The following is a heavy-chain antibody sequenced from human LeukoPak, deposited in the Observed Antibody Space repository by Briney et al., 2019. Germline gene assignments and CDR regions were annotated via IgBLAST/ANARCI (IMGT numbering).Heavy chain of an antibody. CDR2: IYTDGST. Sequence: GGSLRLSCAASGFTVSSNYMSWVRQAPGKGLEWVSVIYTDGSTYYADSVKGRFTISRDNSKNTLSLQMNSLRAEDTAVYYCARVYCSGGSCYSNPFYYYGMDVWGQGTTVTVSS. CDR3: ARVYCSGGSCYSNPFYYYGMDV. CDR1: GFTVSSNY. V-gene: IGHV3-53*01. J-gene: IGHJ6*02. D-gene: IGHD2-15*01.